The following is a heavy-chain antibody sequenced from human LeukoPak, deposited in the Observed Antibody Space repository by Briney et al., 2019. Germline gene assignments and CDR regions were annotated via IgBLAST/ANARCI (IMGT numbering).Heavy chain of an antibody. Sequence: KVSCKASGYTFTSYWIGWVRQMPGKGLEWMGIIYPGDSDTRYSPSFQGQVTISADKSISTAYLQWSSLKASDTAMYYCARGYYDFWSGYYTGMAGVISYFDYWGQGTLVTVSS. CDR2: IYPGDSDT. J-gene: IGHJ4*02. CDR3: ARGYYDFWSGYYTGMAGVISYFDY. D-gene: IGHD3-3*01. CDR1: GYTFTSYW. V-gene: IGHV5-51*01.